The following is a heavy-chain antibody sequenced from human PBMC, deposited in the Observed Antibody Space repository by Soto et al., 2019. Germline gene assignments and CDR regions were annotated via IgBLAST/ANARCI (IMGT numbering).Heavy chain of an antibody. CDR3: AKTNVEWLSDAAFDL. CDR1: GFTFSSHG. J-gene: IGHJ3*01. D-gene: IGHD3-3*01. Sequence: QVQLVESGGGVVQPGRSLRLSCAASGFTFSSHGMHWVRQAPGKGLEWVAVISYDGSNKFYADSVKGRFTISRDNSKNTLFLQMNSLRGDDTAVYYCAKTNVEWLSDAAFDLWGQGTSVTVSS. V-gene: IGHV3-30*18. CDR2: ISYDGSNK.